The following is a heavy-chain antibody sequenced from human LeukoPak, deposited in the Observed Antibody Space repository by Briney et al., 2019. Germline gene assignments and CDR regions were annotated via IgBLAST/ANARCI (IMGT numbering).Heavy chain of an antibody. V-gene: IGHV3-74*03. CDR2: IHSDGSSR. J-gene: IGHJ4*02. D-gene: IGHD6-13*01. CDR1: GFTFSSYW. CDR3: ARDDAAPGIIFDY. Sequence: GGSLRLSCAASGFTFSSYWMHWARLAPGKGLVWVSRIHSDGSSRKYADSVRGRFTISRDNAKKTLYLQMNSLRAEDTAVYFCARDDAAPGIIFDYWGQGTLVTVSS.